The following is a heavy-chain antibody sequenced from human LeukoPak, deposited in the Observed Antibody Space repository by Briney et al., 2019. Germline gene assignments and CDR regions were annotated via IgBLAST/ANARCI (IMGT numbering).Heavy chain of an antibody. J-gene: IGHJ6*03. CDR2: ISYDGNIK. Sequence: GGSLRLSCAASGFTLSSHAIHWVRQAPGKGLDWVALISYDGNIKYYADSVKGRFTISRDNSKNTLSLQMNSLRPEDTAVYYCARAHLSSSSTDYMDVWGKGTTVTVSS. CDR1: GFTLSSHA. V-gene: IGHV3-30*04. D-gene: IGHD6-6*01. CDR3: ARAHLSSSSTDYMDV.